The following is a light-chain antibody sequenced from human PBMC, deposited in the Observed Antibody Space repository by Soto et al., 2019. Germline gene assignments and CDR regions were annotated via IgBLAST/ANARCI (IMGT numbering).Light chain of an antibody. V-gene: IGKV1-5*03. CDR1: QSIDNW. J-gene: IGKJ1*01. Sequence: DIQMTQSASTLSAYVGDRVTITCRASQSIDNWLAWYQQRPGKAPKLLMYEASKLASGVPSRFSGSGSGTDFTRTISSLQPDDFATYHCQQCDSYPWTFGQGTKVEI. CDR3: QQCDSYPWT. CDR2: EAS.